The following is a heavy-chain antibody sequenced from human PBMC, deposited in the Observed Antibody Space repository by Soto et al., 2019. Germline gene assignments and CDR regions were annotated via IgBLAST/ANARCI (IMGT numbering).Heavy chain of an antibody. CDR3: AKRAAGTGAYLDS. CDR1: GFSFIFASHA. Sequence: QVQLVESGGAVVQPGRPLILSCVASGFSFIFASHALNWVRQAPGKGLEGVAVISFDGGNKFYADSVKGRFTISRDNSKNTLYLEMSSLRPDDTAVYYCAKRAAGTGAYLDSLGQGTLVSVSS. D-gene: IGHD1-26*01. J-gene: IGHJ4*02. V-gene: IGHV3-30-3*02. CDR2: ISFDGGNK.